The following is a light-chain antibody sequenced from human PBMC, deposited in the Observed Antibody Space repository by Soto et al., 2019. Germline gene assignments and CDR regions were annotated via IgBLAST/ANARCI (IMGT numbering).Light chain of an antibody. CDR3: QQYNSSPT. CDR1: QSVSSSF. V-gene: IGKV3-20*01. Sequence: EIVLTQSPGTLSLSPGDRATLSCRASQSVSSSFLAWYQQRPGQPPRLLIYGASYRATVIPDRFSGSGSGTYFPLTISRLEPEDFAVYYCQQYNSSPTFGQGTKVEIK. CDR2: GAS. J-gene: IGKJ1*01.